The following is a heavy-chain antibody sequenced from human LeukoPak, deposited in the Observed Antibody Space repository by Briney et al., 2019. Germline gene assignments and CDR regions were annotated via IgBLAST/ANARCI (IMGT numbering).Heavy chain of an antibody. CDR1: GFTFSDYY. CDR3: ARENDYALDY. CDR2: ISSSSSYT. Sequence: GGSLRLSCAASGFTFSDYYISWIRQAPGKGLEWVSYISSSSSYTNYADSVKGRFTISRDNAKNSLYLQMNSLRAEDTAVYYCARENDYALDYWGQGTLVTVSS. V-gene: IGHV3-11*06. D-gene: IGHD4-17*01. J-gene: IGHJ4*02.